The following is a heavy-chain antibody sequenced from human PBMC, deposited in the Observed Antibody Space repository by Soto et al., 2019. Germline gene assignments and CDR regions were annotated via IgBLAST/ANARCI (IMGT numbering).Heavy chain of an antibody. Sequence: QVQVVQSEAEVKKPGASVKVSCKASGYTFTDYAMHWMRQAPGQSLEWMGWVNGANGNAIYSQNFKGRVTITRDTSASTVYMEMSGLRSEDTSVYYCARDSITYPYAMDVWGQGTKVAVSS. CDR1: GYTFTDYA. CDR3: ARDSITYPYAMDV. J-gene: IGHJ6*02. D-gene: IGHD2-2*01. V-gene: IGHV1-3*01. CDR2: VNGANGNA.